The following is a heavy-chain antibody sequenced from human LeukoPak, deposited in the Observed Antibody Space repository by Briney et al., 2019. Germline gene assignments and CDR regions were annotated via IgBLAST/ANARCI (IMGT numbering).Heavy chain of an antibody. V-gene: IGHV4-39*07. CDR2: IYYSGST. CDR1: GGSISSSSYY. CDR3: ARDIGYCSSTSCFRWFDP. D-gene: IGHD2-2*01. J-gene: IGHJ5*02. Sequence: SETLSLTCTVSGGSISSSSYYWGWIRQPPGKGLEWIGSIYYSGSTYYNPSLKSRVTISVDTSKNQFSLKLSSVTAADTAVYYCARDIGYCSSTSCFRWFDPWGQGTLVTVSS.